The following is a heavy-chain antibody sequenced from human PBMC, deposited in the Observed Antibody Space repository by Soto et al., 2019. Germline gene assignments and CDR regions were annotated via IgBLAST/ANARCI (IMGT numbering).Heavy chain of an antibody. CDR1: GFTFSTFA. J-gene: IGHJ4*02. CDR2: ISSDGYTK. CDR3: ARAPTSRLDY. Sequence: QVQLVESGGGVVQPGRSLRLSCSASGFTFSTFAVHWVRQAPGKGLEWVAVISSDGYTKYYTDSVKGRFTISRDNSKNTLFLKMNGLRTEDTAMYYCARAPTSRLDYWGQGTLVTVSS. V-gene: IGHV3-30-3*01.